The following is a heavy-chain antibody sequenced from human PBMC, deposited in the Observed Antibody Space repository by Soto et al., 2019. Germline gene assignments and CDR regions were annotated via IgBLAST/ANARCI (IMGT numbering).Heavy chain of an antibody. J-gene: IGHJ4*02. Sequence: GGSLRLSCAASGFTFSSYGMHWVRQAPGKGLEWVAVIWYDGSNKYYADSVKGRFTISRDNSKNTLYLQMTSLRAEDTAVYYCARGTYRSKTDFDYWGQGTLVTVSS. CDR3: ARGTYRSKTDFDY. CDR1: GFTFSSYG. D-gene: IGHD6-13*01. V-gene: IGHV3-33*01. CDR2: IWYDGSNK.